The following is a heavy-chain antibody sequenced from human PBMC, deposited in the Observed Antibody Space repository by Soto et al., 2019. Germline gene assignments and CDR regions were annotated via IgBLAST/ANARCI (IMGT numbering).Heavy chain of an antibody. V-gene: IGHV3-21*01. CDR3: AREDSIIIPAVSDF. CDR1: GFYFNNYG. J-gene: IGHJ4*02. D-gene: IGHD2-2*01. CDR2: VSKSDYT. Sequence: GGSLRLSCAVSGFYFNNYGINWVRQAPGKGLEWVSSVSKSDYTYYSDSVKGRFTIPRDNAKNSVSLQMNSLRPEDTAVYYCAREDSIIIPAVSDFWGQGTLVTVSS.